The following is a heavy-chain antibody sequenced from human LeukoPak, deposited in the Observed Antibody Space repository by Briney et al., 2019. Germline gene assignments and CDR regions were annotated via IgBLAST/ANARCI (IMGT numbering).Heavy chain of an antibody. Sequence: GGSLRLSCAASGFTFSSYDMHWARQATGKGLEWVSAIGTAGDPYYPGSVKGRFTISRENAKNSLYLQMNSLRAGDTAVYYCARGKITMVRGVINDYGMDVWGKGTTVTVSS. V-gene: IGHV3-13*05. CDR1: GFTFSSYD. J-gene: IGHJ6*04. CDR2: IGTAGDP. CDR3: ARGKITMVRGVINDYGMDV. D-gene: IGHD3-10*01.